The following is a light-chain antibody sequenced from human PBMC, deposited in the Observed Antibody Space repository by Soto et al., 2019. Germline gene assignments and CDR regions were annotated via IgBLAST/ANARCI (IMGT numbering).Light chain of an antibody. CDR2: DAT. V-gene: IGKV3-11*01. J-gene: IGKJ3*01. CDR1: QSVGSY. CDR3: LQRASWPHT. Sequence: VLTQSPANLSLSPRERAALSCRASQSVGSYLAWLQQVPGQAPRLLIYDATNRANGIPAKFRGSGSGTDFTLTISSLEHEDFALDFCLQRASWPHTFGPGTKVEIK.